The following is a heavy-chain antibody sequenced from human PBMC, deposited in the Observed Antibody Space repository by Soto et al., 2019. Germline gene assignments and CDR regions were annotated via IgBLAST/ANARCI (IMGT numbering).Heavy chain of an antibody. J-gene: IGHJ6*02. CDR2: IYPGDSDT. CDR1: GYSFSNYW. V-gene: IGHV5-51*01. Sequence: RGESLKISCKGSGYSFSNYWIGWVRQMPGKGLEWMGIIYPGDSDTRYSPSFQGQVTISADKSISTAYLQWSSLKASDTAMYYCARHRDTAMDFYYYYGMDVWAQGTTVPVSS. CDR3: ARHRDTAMDFYYYYGMDV. D-gene: IGHD5-18*01.